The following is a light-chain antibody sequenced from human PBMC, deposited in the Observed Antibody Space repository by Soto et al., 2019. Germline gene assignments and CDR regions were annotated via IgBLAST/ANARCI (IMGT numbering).Light chain of an antibody. V-gene: IGLV3-25*02. CDR1: ELSKQY. CDR3: QSSDDTGNYYL. J-gene: IGLJ1*01. CDR2: KDS. Sequence: SYELTQPPSVSVSPGQTARITCSGDELSKQYVYWYQQKPGQAPVLVIYKDSERASGIPERFSASSSGTTVTLTISGVRAEDEADYYCQSSDDTGNYYLFGTGTKVTVL.